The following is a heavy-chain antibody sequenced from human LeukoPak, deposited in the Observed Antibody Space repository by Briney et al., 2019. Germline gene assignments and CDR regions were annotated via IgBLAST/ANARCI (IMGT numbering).Heavy chain of an antibody. V-gene: IGHV1-46*01. CDR3: ASGWGFLYSYDSSGYTPNNAFDI. J-gene: IGHJ3*02. CDR1: GFTFTSYD. D-gene: IGHD3-22*01. CDR2: INPSGGST. Sequence: ASLRLSCTASGFTFTSYDMNWVRQAPGHGLEWMGRINPSGGSTSYAEDFQGRVTMTRYTSKTTVYMQLSSLRSEDTAVYYCASGWGFLYSYDSSGYTPNNAFDIWGQGTMVTVSS.